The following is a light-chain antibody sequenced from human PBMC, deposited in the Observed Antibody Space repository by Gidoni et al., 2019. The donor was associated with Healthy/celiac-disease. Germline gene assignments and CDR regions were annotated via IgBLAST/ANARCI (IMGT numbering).Light chain of an antibody. CDR3: QQYYRYPRT. Sequence: AIRMTQSPSSFSASTGDRVTITCRASQGISSYLAWYQQKPGKAPKLLIDAASTLQSGVPSRFSGSGSGTDFTLTISCLQSEDFATYYCQQYYRYPRTFGQGTKLEIK. CDR2: AAS. V-gene: IGKV1-8*01. J-gene: IGKJ2*01. CDR1: QGISSY.